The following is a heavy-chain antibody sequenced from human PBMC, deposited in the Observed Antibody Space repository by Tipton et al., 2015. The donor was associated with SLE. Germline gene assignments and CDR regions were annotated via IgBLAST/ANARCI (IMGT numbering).Heavy chain of an antibody. J-gene: IGHJ4*02. CDR3: ARNPGY. D-gene: IGHD1-14*01. V-gene: IGHV4-61*02. CDR1: GASISSGSYF. CDR2: IHTSGNT. Sequence: TLSLTCTVSGASISSGSYFWGWIRQSAGEGLEWLGLIHTSGNTHYNPSLSSRLTISVDTSRNQFSLRLTSVTAADTAVYYCARNPGYWGRGTLVTVSS.